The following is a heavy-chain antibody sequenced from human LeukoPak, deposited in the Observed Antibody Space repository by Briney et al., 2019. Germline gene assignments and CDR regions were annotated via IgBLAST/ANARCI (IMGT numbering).Heavy chain of an antibody. D-gene: IGHD1-1*01. Sequence: GASVKVSCKASGGTFSSYAISWVRQAPGQGLEWMGGIIPIFGTANYAQKFQGRVAITADESTSTAYMEPSSLRSEDTAVYYCARDRNGVYYYYGMDVWGQGTTVTVSS. CDR2: IIPIFGTA. J-gene: IGHJ6*02. CDR3: ARDRNGVYYYYGMDV. V-gene: IGHV1-69*13. CDR1: GGTFSSYA.